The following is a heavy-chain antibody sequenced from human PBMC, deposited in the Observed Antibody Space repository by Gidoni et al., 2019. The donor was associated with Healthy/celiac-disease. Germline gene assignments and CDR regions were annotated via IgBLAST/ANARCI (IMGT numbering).Heavy chain of an antibody. V-gene: IGHV3-23*01. CDR2: ISGSGGRT. Sequence: EVQLLESGGGLVQPGGSLRLSCAASGFTFSSYAMSWVRQAPGKGLEWVSAISGSGGRTYYADSVKGRFTISRDNSKNTLYLQMNSLRAEDTAVYYCAQGGGGYYYGMDVWGQGTTVTVSS. J-gene: IGHJ6*02. CDR3: AQGGGGYYYGMDV. CDR1: GFTFSSYA. D-gene: IGHD2-15*01.